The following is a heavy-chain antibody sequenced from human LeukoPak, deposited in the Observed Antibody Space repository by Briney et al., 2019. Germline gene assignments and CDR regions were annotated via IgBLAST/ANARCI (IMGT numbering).Heavy chain of an antibody. CDR1: GFTFSSYA. J-gene: IGHJ4*02. V-gene: IGHV3-64D*09. D-gene: IGHD3-22*01. CDR2: ISKNGGST. CDR3: VKRDNSGHYYYDF. Sequence: PGGSLRLSCSASGFTFSSYAMHWVRQAPGKGLEYVSGISKNGGSTYYADSVKGRFTISRDNSKTTLYLQMSSLRPEDTAVYYRVKRDNSGHYYYDFWGQGTLVTVSS.